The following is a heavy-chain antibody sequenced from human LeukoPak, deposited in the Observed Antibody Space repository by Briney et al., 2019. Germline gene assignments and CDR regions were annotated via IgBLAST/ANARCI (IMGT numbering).Heavy chain of an antibody. CDR2: IYYSGTT. CDR3: ARQSTALYYFDY. CDR1: GGSISSSCYC. D-gene: IGHD2-21*02. V-gene: IGHV4-39*01. J-gene: IGHJ4*02. Sequence: SETLSLTCTVSGGSISSSCYCWGWIRQPPGKGLEWIGSIYYSGTTYFNPSLKSPVTIYVDTTKNQFSLRLSSVTAADTSVYYCARQSTALYYFDYWGQGTLVTVSA.